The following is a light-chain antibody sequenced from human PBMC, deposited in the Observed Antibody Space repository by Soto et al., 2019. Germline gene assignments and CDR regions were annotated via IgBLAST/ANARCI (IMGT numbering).Light chain of an antibody. V-gene: IGKV1-33*01. CDR3: QQYNNLPYT. J-gene: IGKJ2*01. CDR1: QAISKY. Sequence: DIQMTQSPSSLSASLGDRVTITCQASQAISKYLHWSQQRPGKVPILVIYDASNLEAGAPSRVSGGGSGTSFTLTISSLQPEDIGTYFCQQYNNLPYTFCQGTKLDIK. CDR2: DAS.